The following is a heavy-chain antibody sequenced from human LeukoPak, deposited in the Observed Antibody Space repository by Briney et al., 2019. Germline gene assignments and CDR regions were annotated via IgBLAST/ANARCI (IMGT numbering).Heavy chain of an antibody. V-gene: IGHV3-66*02. J-gene: IGHJ4*02. Sequence: PGGSLRLPCAASGFTVSSNYMSWVRQAPGKGLEWVSVIYSGGSTYYADSVKGRFTISRDNSKNTLYLQMNSLRAEDTAVYYCARSYYDFWSGYYTYFDYWGQGTLVTVSS. CDR2: IYSGGST. CDR1: GFTVSSNY. CDR3: ARSYYDFWSGYYTYFDY. D-gene: IGHD3-3*01.